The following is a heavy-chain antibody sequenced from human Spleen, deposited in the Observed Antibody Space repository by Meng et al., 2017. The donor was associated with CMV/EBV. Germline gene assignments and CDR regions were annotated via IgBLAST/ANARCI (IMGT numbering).Heavy chain of an antibody. J-gene: IGHJ4*02. CDR1: GYTFTRYG. Sequence: SCKVSGYTFTRYGMNWVRQAPGKGLEWVSVIYSGGSTYYADSVKGRFTISRDNSKNTLYLQMNSLRAEDTAVYYCAKGGRPFDYWGQGTLVTVSS. CDR3: AKGGRPFDY. CDR2: IYSGGST. D-gene: IGHD2-15*01. V-gene: IGHV3-23*03.